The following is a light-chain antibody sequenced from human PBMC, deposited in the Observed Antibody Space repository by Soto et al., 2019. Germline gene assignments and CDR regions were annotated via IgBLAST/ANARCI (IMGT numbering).Light chain of an antibody. V-gene: IGKV3-11*01. CDR3: QQYNSWPYT. CDR1: QSISGY. CDR2: DAS. J-gene: IGKJ2*01. Sequence: EIVLTQSPATLSLSPGERATLSCKASQSISGYLAWYQQKPGQAPRLLVYDASNRPTVVPARFSGSGFGTDFTLTITSLEPEDSAVYYCQQYNSWPYTFGQGTKLEIK.